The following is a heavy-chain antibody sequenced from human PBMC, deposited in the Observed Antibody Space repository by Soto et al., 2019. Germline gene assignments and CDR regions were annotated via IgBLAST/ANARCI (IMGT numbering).Heavy chain of an antibody. Sequence: EVQLVESGGGLVNPGGSLRLSCAASGITFTYAWMTWVRQAPGRGLEWVGRVKSEAGGGTIDYAAPVKGRITISREDVKSMLYLQMTSLKSKDTAVYYCARLGALPPNDIISTRGQGTVVPVSS. CDR3: ARLGALPPNDIIST. CDR1: GITFTYAW. V-gene: IGHV3-15*01. D-gene: IGHD3-22*01. CDR2: VKSEAGGGTI. J-gene: IGHJ3*01.